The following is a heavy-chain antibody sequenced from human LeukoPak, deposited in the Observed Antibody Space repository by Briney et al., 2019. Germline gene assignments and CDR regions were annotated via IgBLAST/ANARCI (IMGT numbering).Heavy chain of an antibody. Sequence: RGSLRLSCAASGVTFSSYNMNWVRPGPGKGLEWVSSISRGNSYIYYADSLKGRFTISRDDAKSSLYLQMNSLRAEDTAVYYCARVGYYDSSGYYPVPFDNWGQGTLVTVSS. J-gene: IGHJ4*02. D-gene: IGHD3-22*01. CDR2: ISRGNSYI. V-gene: IGHV3-21*01. CDR3: ARVGYYDSSGYYPVPFDN. CDR1: GVTFSSYN.